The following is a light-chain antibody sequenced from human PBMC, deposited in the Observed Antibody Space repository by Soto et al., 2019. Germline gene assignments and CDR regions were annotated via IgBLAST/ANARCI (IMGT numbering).Light chain of an antibody. CDR3: QQYDSLPLT. CDR1: QDISDY. V-gene: IGKV1-33*01. Sequence: DIQMTQSPSSLSASVGDRVTITCQASQDISDYLNWYQQRPGKAPNLLIYAASNLETRVPSRFSGSGSGTFFTLTITSLQPEDFATYYCQQYDSLPLTFVGGTKVDIK. J-gene: IGKJ4*01. CDR2: AAS.